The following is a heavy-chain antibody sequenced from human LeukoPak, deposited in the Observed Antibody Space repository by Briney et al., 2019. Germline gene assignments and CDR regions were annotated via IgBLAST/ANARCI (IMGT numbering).Heavy chain of an antibody. CDR1: GFTFSSYA. D-gene: IGHD6-19*01. J-gene: IGHJ5*02. V-gene: IGHV3-23*01. CDR2: ISGSGGST. Sequence: GSLRLSCAASGFTFSSYAMSWVRQAPGKGLEWVSAISGSGGSTYYADSVKGRFTISRDNSKNTLYLQMNSLRAEDTAVYYCAKDRVAVAGTVSDWFDPWGQGTLVTVSS. CDR3: AKDRVAVAGTVSDWFDP.